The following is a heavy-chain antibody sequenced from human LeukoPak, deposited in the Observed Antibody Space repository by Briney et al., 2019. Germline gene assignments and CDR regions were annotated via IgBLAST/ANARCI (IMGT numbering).Heavy chain of an antibody. CDR3: ARVGNYFGELT. CDR1: GGSISSYY. Sequence: SETLSLTCTVSGGSISSYYWSWIRQPPGKGLEWIGYIYYSGSTNYNPSLKSRVTISVDTSKNQFSLKLSSVTAADTAVYYCARVGNYFGELTWGQGTLVTVSS. J-gene: IGHJ5*02. CDR2: IYYSGST. D-gene: IGHD3-10*01. V-gene: IGHV4-59*01.